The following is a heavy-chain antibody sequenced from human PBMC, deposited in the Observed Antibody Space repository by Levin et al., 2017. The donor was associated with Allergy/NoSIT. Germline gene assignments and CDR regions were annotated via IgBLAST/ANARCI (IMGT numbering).Heavy chain of an antibody. CDR1: GFSFSDYY. CDR3: ARVKAPTIMVRRPRARLYYGMDV. V-gene: IGHV3-11*01. CDR2: ISSSGSTR. D-gene: IGHD3-10*01. J-gene: IGHJ6*02. Sequence: GGSLRLSCAASGFSFSDYYMSWIRQAPGKGLEWVSHISSSGSTRYFADSVKGRITISRDNAKNSLYLQMNSLRAEDAAVYYCARVKAPTIMVRRPRARLYYGMDVWGQGTTVTVSS.